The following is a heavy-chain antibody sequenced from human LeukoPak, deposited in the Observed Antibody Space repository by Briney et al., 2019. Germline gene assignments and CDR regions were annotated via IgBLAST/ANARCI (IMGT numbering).Heavy chain of an antibody. J-gene: IGHJ4*02. Sequence: SETLSLTCTVSGGSISSGSYDWSWIRQPAGKGLEWIGRIYTSGSTNYNPSLKSRVTISVDTSKNQFSLKLSSVTAADTAVYYCAREPYYGVRGVIDYWGQGTLVTVSS. V-gene: IGHV4-61*02. CDR1: GGSISSGSYD. D-gene: IGHD3-10*01. CDR3: AREPYYGVRGVIDY. CDR2: IYTSGST.